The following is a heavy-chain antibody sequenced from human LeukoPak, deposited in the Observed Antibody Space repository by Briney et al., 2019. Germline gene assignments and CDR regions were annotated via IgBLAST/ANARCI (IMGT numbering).Heavy chain of an antibody. CDR3: ARDRCSGGSCYDPSGNNWFDP. CDR2: INHSGST. CDR1: GGSFSGYY. V-gene: IGHV4-34*01. Sequence: SETLSLTCAVYGGSFSGYYWSWIRQPPGKGLEWIGEINHSGSTNYNPSLKSRVTISVDTSKNQFSLKLSSVTAADTAVYYCARDRCSGGSCYDPSGNNWFDPWGQGTLVTVSS. D-gene: IGHD2-15*01. J-gene: IGHJ5*02.